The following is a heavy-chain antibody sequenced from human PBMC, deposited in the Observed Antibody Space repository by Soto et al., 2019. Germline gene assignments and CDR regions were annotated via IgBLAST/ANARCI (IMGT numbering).Heavy chain of an antibody. D-gene: IGHD6-19*01. CDR1: GFTFSSYG. CDR2: IWYDGSNK. V-gene: IGHV3-33*01. CDR3: ARDRRGWEWYFDL. J-gene: IGHJ2*01. Sequence: QVQLVESGGGVVQPGRSLRLSCAASGFTFSSYGMHWVRQAPGKGLEWVAVIWYDGSNKYYADSVKGRFTISRDNCKNPLYLQMNSLRAEDTAVYYCARDRRGWEWYFDLWGRGTLVTVSS.